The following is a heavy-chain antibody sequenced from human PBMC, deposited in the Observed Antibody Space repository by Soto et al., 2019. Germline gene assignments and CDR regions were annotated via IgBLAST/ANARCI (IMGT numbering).Heavy chain of an antibody. CDR2: ISSSSSYT. V-gene: IGHV3-11*06. J-gene: IGHJ4*02. Sequence: QVQLVESGGDLVKPGGSLRLSCAASGFTFSDYYMSWIRQAPGKGLEWVSYISSSSSYTNYADSVKGRFTISRDNAKNPLYLQMISLRAEDTAVYYCARGPWFGGNGMDYCGQRPLVTVSS. D-gene: IGHD3-10*01. CDR3: ARGPWFGGNGMDY. CDR1: GFTFSDYY.